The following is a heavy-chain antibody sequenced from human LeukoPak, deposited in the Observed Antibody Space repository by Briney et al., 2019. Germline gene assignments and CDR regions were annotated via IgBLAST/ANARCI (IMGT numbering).Heavy chain of an antibody. V-gene: IGHV4-4*07. J-gene: IGHJ4*02. CDR1: GGSISSHY. Sequence: PSETLSLTCTVSGGSISSHYWSWIRQPAGKGLEWLGRIYTSGSTNYNPSLKSRVTMSVDTSKNQFSLKLSSVTAADTAVYYCARDEAGGLRYYFDYWGQGTLVTVSS. D-gene: IGHD4-23*01. CDR3: ARDEAGGLRYYFDY. CDR2: IYTSGST.